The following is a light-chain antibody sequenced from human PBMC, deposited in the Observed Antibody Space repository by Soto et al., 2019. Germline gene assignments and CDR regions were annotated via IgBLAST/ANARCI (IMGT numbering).Light chain of an antibody. CDR2: GAS. Sequence: DIVMTQSPATLSVSPGERATLSCRASQSLSSNLAWYQQKPGQAPGLLIYGASTRATGIPARFSGSGSGTEYTLTIRSLQSEDFAVYYCQQLNSYPLTFGGGTKVDIK. CDR3: QQLNSYPLT. CDR1: QSLSSN. V-gene: IGKV3-15*01. J-gene: IGKJ4*01.